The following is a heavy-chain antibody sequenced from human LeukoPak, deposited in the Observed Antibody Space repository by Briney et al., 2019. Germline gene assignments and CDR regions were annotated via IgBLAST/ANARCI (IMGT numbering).Heavy chain of an antibody. CDR3: ARQSMVRGVSFDY. Sequence: ASVKVSCKASGYTFTSYAMHWVRQAPGQRLEWMGWINAGNGNTKYSQKFQGRVTITRDTSASTAYMELSSLRSEDTAVYYCARQSMVRGVSFDYWGQGTLVTVSS. V-gene: IGHV1-3*01. CDR1: GYTFTSYA. CDR2: INAGNGNT. D-gene: IGHD3-10*01. J-gene: IGHJ4*02.